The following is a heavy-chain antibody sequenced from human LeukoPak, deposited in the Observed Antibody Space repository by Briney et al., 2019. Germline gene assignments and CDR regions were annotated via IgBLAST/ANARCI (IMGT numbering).Heavy chain of an antibody. Sequence: SETLSLTCTVSGDSISSGSYYWGSIRQPPGKGLEWIGSIYYSGSTYYNPSLKSRVTISVDTSNNQFSLKLSSVTAADTAVYYCARHGCSSINCYRSRMDVWGQGTTVTVSS. D-gene: IGHD2-2*02. CDR3: ARHGCSSINCYRSRMDV. CDR1: GDSISSGSYY. J-gene: IGHJ6*02. V-gene: IGHV4-39*01. CDR2: IYYSGST.